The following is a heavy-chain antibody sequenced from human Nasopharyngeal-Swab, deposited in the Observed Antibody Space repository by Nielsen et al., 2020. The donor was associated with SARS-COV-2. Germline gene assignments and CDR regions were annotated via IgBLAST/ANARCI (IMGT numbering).Heavy chain of an antibody. CDR1: GGSFSGYY. CDR2: INHSRST. Sequence: SETLSLTCAVYGGSFSGYYWSWIRQPPGKGLEWIGEINHSRSTTYNPSLKSRVTISVDTSKNQFSLKLSSVTAADTAVYYCARCGGCSGGSCYSWVSYYFDYWGQGTLVTVSS. D-gene: IGHD2-15*01. CDR3: ARCGGCSGGSCYSWVSYYFDY. J-gene: IGHJ4*02. V-gene: IGHV4-34*01.